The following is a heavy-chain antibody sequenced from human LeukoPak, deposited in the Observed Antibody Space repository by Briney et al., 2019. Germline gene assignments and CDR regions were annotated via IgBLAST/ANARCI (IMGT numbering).Heavy chain of an antibody. J-gene: IGHJ3*02. CDR3: AGTTVVPAAISAFDI. V-gene: IGHV1-2*02. Sequence: ASVKVSCKASGYTFTGYYMHWVRQAPGQGLEWMGWINPNSGGTNYAQKFQGRVTMTRDTSISTAYMELSRLRSDDTAVYYCAGTTVVPAAISAFDIWGQGTMVTVSS. D-gene: IGHD2-2*01. CDR1: GYTFTGYY. CDR2: INPNSGGT.